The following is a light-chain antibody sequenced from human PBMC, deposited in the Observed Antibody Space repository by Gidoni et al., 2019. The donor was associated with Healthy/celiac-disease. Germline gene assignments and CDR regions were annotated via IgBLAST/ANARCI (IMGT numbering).Light chain of an antibody. J-gene: IGKJ2*01. CDR3: HQHYGTLAYT. CDR2: AAS. Sequence: IQMIQSLSSLSASVGDRVTITCRASQSISSYLNWCQQKPGKAPKLLINAASSLQSGGPSRFSSSGSETDFTLTISSLQPEDYATYYCHQHYGTLAYTFGQGTKLEIK. V-gene: IGKV1-39*01. CDR1: QSISSY.